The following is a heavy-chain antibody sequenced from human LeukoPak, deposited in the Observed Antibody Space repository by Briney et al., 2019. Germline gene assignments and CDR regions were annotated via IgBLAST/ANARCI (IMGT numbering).Heavy chain of an antibody. CDR2: ISASNGNT. V-gene: IGHV1-18*01. J-gene: IGHJ4*02. Sequence: ASVKVSCKASGYTFTRYGISWVRQAPGQGLQWLGWISASNGNTNYAQKFQGRVTITADKSTSTAYMELSSLRSEDTAVYYCARDKAPSYSSGWSYYFDYWGQGTLVTVSS. CDR3: ARDKAPSYSSGWSYYFDY. D-gene: IGHD6-19*01. CDR1: GYTFTRYG.